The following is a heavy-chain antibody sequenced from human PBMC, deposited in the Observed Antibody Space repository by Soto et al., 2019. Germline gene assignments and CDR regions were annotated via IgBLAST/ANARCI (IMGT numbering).Heavy chain of an antibody. CDR3: AKGEIAAAPDV. CDR1: GFTFSSYG. Sequence: PGGSLRLSCAASGFTFSSYGMHWVRQAPGKGLEWVAVISYDGSNKYYADSVKGRFTISRDNSKNTLYLQMNSLRAGDTAVYYCAKGEIAAAPDVWGQGTTVTVSS. D-gene: IGHD6-13*01. V-gene: IGHV3-30*18. CDR2: ISYDGSNK. J-gene: IGHJ6*02.